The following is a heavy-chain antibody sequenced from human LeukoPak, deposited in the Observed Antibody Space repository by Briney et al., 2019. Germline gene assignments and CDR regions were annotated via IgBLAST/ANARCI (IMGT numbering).Heavy chain of an antibody. D-gene: IGHD1-26*01. V-gene: IGHV4-39*01. CDR2: INYSGST. CDR3: ASTPRAWALPFDY. Sequence: SGTLSLTCTVSGGSISSSSYYWGWIRQPPGKGLEWIGSINYSGSTYYNPSINSRVTISVDTSKNQFSLKLSSVTAADTAVYYCASTPRAWALPFDYWGEGGLVTVSS. CDR1: GGSISSSSYY. J-gene: IGHJ4*02.